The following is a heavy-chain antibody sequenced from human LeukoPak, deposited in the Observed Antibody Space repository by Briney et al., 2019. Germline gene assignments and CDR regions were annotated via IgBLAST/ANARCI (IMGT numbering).Heavy chain of an antibody. Sequence: GASVKVSCKASGGTFSSYAISWVRQAPGQGLEWMGRIIPILGIANYAQKFQGRVTITADKSTSTAYTELSSLRSEDTAVYYCARDDIVVVPAAHYYYYGMNVWGRGTTVTVSS. CDR2: IIPILGIA. V-gene: IGHV1-69*04. D-gene: IGHD2-2*01. CDR1: GGTFSSYA. J-gene: IGHJ6*02. CDR3: ARDDIVVVPAAHYYYYGMNV.